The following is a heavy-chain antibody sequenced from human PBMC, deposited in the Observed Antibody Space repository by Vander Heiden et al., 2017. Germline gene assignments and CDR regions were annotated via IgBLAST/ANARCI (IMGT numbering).Heavy chain of an antibody. J-gene: IGHJ4*02. D-gene: IGHD3-16*01. CDR3: VREDKVGAAITFAY. V-gene: IGHV1-18*01. CDR1: GYTFPSYG. CDR2: ISAYSGDT. Sequence: QVQLVQSGAEVKKPGASVKVSCKASGYTFPSYGISWVRQAPGQGLEWMGWISAYSGDTAYTKKLQDRVTMTRDTSTTTAYMELRSLRSDDTAVYYCVREDKVGAAITFAYWGQGTLVTVSS.